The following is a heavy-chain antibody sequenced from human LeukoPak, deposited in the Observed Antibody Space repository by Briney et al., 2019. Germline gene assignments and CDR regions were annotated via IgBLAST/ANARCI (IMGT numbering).Heavy chain of an antibody. CDR1: GYTFPGHH. V-gene: IGHV1-2*02. Sequence: ASVTVSCKASGYTFPGHHIHWVRQAPGQGLEWMGWINPKNGGTNYAQKFQGRVTVTRDTSINTAFMELSRLNSDDTAVYFCARDGYGGNSFDYWGQGTLVTVSS. D-gene: IGHD4-23*01. CDR2: INPKNGGT. CDR3: ARDGYGGNSFDY. J-gene: IGHJ4*02.